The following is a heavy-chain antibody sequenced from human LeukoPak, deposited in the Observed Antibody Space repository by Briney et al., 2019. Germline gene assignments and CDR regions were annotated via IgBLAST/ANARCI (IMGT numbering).Heavy chain of an antibody. Sequence: PSETLSLTCADYGGSFSGYYWGWIRQPPGKGLEWIGSIYHSGSTFYNPSLKSRLTISVDTSKNQFSLKLSSVTAADTAVFYCARESGGSGSHHDFWGQGTLVTVSS. CDR3: ARESGGSGSHHDF. J-gene: IGHJ4*02. D-gene: IGHD3-10*01. V-gene: IGHV4-38-2*02. CDR1: GGSFSGYY. CDR2: IYHSGST.